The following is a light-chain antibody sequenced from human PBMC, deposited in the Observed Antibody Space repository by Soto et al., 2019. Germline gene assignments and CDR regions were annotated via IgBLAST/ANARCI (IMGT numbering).Light chain of an antibody. CDR3: QQSYSSLLT. Sequence: DIQMTQSPSSLSASVGDRVTITCRASQSISSYLNWYQQKPGKAPKLLIYAASSLQSGVPSRFSGSGSGTDFTLNISSLQTEDFATYYGQQSYSSLLTFGPGTKVDIK. J-gene: IGKJ3*01. V-gene: IGKV1-39*01. CDR1: QSISSY. CDR2: AAS.